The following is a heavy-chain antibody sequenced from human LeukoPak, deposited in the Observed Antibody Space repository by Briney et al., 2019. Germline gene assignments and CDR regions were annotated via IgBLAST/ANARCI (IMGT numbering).Heavy chain of an antibody. CDR2: IIPILGIA. CDR1: GDTFNSYT. CDR3: ARGPIVAVRNYFDY. Sequence: SVKVSCKTSGDTFNSYTISRVRQAPGQGLEWMGRIIPILGIANYAQKFQGRVTITADKSTSTAYMELSSLRSEDTAVYHCARGPIVAVRNYFDYWGQGTLVTVSS. V-gene: IGHV1-69*02. J-gene: IGHJ4*02. D-gene: IGHD3-22*01.